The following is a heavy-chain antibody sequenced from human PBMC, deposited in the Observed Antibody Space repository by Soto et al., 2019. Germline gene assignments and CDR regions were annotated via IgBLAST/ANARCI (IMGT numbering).Heavy chain of an antibody. CDR1: GFTFTSSA. CDR2: IVVGSGNT. J-gene: IGHJ3*02. D-gene: IGHD2-2*01. Sequence: ASVKVSCKASGFTFTSSAMQWVRQARGQRLEWIGWIVVGSGNTNYAQKFQERVTITRDMSTSTAYMELSSLRSEDTAVYYCAAGPSGYCSSTSCYEGAFDIWGQGTMVTVSS. V-gene: IGHV1-58*02. CDR3: AAGPSGYCSSTSCYEGAFDI.